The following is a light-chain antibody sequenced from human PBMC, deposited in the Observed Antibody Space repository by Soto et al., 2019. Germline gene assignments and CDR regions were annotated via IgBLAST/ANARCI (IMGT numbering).Light chain of an antibody. J-gene: IGKJ5*01. CDR1: QSISSG. V-gene: IGKV1-5*03. CDR2: KAS. CDR3: QQYSIYPIT. Sequence: DIQMTQSPSTLSVSVGDRVTITCRASQSISSGLAWYQQKPGKAPKSLIYKASSLESGVPSRFSGSGSGTEFTLTISILQPDDFATYYCQQYSIYPITFGQGTRLEIK.